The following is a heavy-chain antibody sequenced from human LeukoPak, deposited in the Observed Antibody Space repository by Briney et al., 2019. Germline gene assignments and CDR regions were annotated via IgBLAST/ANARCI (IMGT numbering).Heavy chain of an antibody. CDR3: AKDRGYYGSGSYIFDY. V-gene: IGHV3-23*01. Sequence: GGSLRLSCAASGFTFSSYAMSWVRQAPRKGLEWVSAISGSGGSTYYADSVKGQFTISRDNSKNTLYLQMNSLRAEDTAVYYCAKDRGYYGSGSYIFDYWGQGTLVTVSS. J-gene: IGHJ4*02. CDR2: ISGSGGST. CDR1: GFTFSSYA. D-gene: IGHD3-10*01.